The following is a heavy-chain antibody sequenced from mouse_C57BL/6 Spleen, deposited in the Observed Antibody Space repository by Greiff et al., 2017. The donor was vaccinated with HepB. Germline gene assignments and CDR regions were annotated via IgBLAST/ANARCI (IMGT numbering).Heavy chain of an antibody. V-gene: IGHV1-66*01. J-gene: IGHJ2*01. CDR2: IYPGSGNT. D-gene: IGHD1-1*01. CDR1: GYSFTSYY. CDR3: ARWNYYGSKGNYFDY. Sequence: VQLVESGPELVKPGASVKISCKASGYSFTSYYIHWVKQRPGQGLEWIGWIYPGSGNTKYNEKFKGKATLTADTSSSTAYMQLSSLTSEDSAVYYCARWNYYGSKGNYFDYWGQGTTLTVSS.